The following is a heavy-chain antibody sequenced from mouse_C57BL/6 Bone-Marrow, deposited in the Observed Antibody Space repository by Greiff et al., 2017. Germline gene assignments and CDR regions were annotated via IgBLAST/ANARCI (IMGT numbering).Heavy chain of an antibody. D-gene: IGHD2-12*01. Sequence: QVQLQQSGPGLVQPSQSLSITCTVSGFSLTSYGVHWVRQSPGKGLEWLGVIWRGGSTDYNAAFMSRLSITKDNSKGQVFFKMNSLQADDTAIYYCAKNGEYDRPCYWYFDVWGTGTTVTVSS. CDR2: IWRGGST. V-gene: IGHV2-5*01. J-gene: IGHJ1*03. CDR1: GFSLTSYG. CDR3: AKNGEYDRPCYWYFDV.